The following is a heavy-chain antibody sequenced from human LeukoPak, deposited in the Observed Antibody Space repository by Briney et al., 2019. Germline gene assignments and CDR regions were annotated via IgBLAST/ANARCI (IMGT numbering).Heavy chain of an antibody. CDR3: ARVRVDIIRGARYGMDV. J-gene: IGHJ6*04. CDR1: GESFSGFF. CDR2: SNQSGNT. V-gene: IGHV4-34*01. D-gene: IGHD3-10*01. Sequence: SETLSLTCAVYGESFSGFFWSWIRQSPGKGLEWIGESNQSGNTNYNASLKSRVSISVDTSKGQFSLRVSSVTAADTAVYYCARVRVDIIRGARYGMDVWSKGTLVTVSS.